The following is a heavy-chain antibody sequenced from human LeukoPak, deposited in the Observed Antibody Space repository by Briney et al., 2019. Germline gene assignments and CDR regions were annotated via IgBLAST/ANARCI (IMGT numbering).Heavy chain of an antibody. V-gene: IGHV1-2*06. CDR1: GYTFTGYY. J-gene: IGHJ4*02. CDR3: ARGLRGTFGVVICGLDY. D-gene: IGHD3-3*01. Sequence: ASVKVSCKASGYTFTGYYMHWVRQAPGQGLEWMGRINPNSGGTNYAQKFQGRVTMTRDTSISTAYMELSRLRSDDTAVYHCARGLRGTFGVVICGLDYWGQGTLVTVSS. CDR2: INPNSGGT.